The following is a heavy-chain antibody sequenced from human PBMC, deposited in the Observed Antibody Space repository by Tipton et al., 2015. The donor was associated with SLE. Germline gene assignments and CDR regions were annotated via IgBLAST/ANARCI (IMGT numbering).Heavy chain of an antibody. J-gene: IGHJ4*02. CDR3: ARDGGNRAFDY. Sequence: SLRLSCAASGFTFSSFEMNWVRQAPGKGLEWVAVIWYDGSNKDYADSVKGRFIISRDNSKNTLYLQMNSLRAEDTALYYCARDGGNRAFDYWGQGTLVTVSS. D-gene: IGHD4-23*01. CDR1: GFTFSSFE. V-gene: IGHV3-33*08. CDR2: IWYDGSNK.